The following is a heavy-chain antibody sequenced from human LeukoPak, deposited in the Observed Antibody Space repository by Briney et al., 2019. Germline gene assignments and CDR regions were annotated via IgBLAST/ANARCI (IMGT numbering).Heavy chain of an antibody. Sequence: GGSLRLSCSASDFTFSSYEMNWVRQAPGKGLEWISYISRSGTTVYYADSVKGRFTISRDNAKNSLYLQMNSLRVEDTAVYYCARPSTVTSLEVGYYFYGMDLWGQGTTVTVSS. CDR1: DFTFSSYE. CDR3: ARPSTVTSLEVGYYFYGMDL. CDR2: ISRSGTTV. V-gene: IGHV3-48*03. D-gene: IGHD4-17*01. J-gene: IGHJ6*02.